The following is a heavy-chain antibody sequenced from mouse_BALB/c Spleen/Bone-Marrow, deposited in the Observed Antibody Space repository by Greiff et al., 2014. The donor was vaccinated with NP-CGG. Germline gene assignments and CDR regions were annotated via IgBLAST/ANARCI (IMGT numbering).Heavy chain of an antibody. D-gene: IGHD3-3*01. CDR3: ARRDGSYFDY. CDR1: GYAFTNYL. Sequence: VQLQQSGAELVRPGTSVKVSCKASGYAFTNYLIEWVKQRPGRGLEWIGMINPGSGGTNYNERFKGKATLTADKSSSTAYMQLSSLTSDDSAVYFCARRDGSYFDYWGQGTTLTVSS. J-gene: IGHJ2*01. V-gene: IGHV1-54*01. CDR2: INPGSGGT.